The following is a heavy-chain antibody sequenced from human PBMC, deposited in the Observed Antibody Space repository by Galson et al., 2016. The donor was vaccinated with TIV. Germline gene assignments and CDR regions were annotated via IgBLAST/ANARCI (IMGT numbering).Heavy chain of an antibody. CDR1: GFTFSSYS. CDR2: ISDSSDTI. V-gene: IGHV3-48*04. Sequence: SLRLSCAASGFTFSSYSMTWVRQAPGKGLEWVSYISDSSDTIYYGDSVKGRFTISRDNAKNSVYLHMNNLRTEDTGVYYCARDKERSGWYFWLDPWGQGTLVTVSA. J-gene: IGHJ5*02. CDR3: ARDKERSGWYFWLDP. D-gene: IGHD6-19*01.